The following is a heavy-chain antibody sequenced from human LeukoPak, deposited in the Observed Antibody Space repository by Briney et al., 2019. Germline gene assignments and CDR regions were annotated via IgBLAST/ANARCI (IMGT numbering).Heavy chain of an antibody. Sequence: EASVKVSCKASGYTFTSYYMHWVRQAPGQGLAWMGIINPSGGSTSYAQKFQGRVTMTRDTSTSTVYMELSSLRSEDTAVYYCARDRIWDGSGSWGQGTLVTVSS. CDR1: GYTFTSYY. V-gene: IGHV1-46*01. CDR2: INPSGGST. CDR3: ARDRIWDGSGS. D-gene: IGHD3-10*01. J-gene: IGHJ4*02.